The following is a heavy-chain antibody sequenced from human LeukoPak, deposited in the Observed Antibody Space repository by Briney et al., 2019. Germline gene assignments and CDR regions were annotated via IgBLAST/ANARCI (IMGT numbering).Heavy chain of an antibody. CDR2: ISGSGGST. D-gene: IGHD3-22*01. CDR1: GFTFSTYD. J-gene: IGHJ4*02. V-gene: IGHV3-23*01. Sequence: PGGSLRLSCAASGFTFSTYDMTWVRQAPGKGLEWVSAISGSGGSTYYADSVKGRFTISRDNSKNTLYLQMNSLRAEDTAVYYCAKNYYYDSSGYYDYWGQGTLVTVSS. CDR3: AKNYYYDSSGYYDY.